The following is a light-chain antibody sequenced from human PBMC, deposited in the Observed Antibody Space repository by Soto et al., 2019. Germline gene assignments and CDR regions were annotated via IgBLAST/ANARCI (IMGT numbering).Light chain of an antibody. V-gene: IGKV1-5*03. CDR1: QKINTW. CDR2: EAS. CDR3: QQYEIYPLT. Sequence: IQMTQSPSTLSASVGDRVTITCRASQKINTWVAWYQRRPGKAPQLLIYEASSLEPGVPSRFGGSGSGTDFTLTISSLQPDDFATYYCQQYEIYPLTFGGGTHVE. J-gene: IGKJ4*01.